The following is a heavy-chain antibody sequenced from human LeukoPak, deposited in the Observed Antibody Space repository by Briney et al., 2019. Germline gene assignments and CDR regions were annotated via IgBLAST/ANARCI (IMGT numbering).Heavy chain of an antibody. J-gene: IGHJ6*03. D-gene: IGHD5-12*01. CDR1: GSTFSSYS. CDR2: ISSSSSYI. CDR3: ARDPRGYSGYDNYYYYMDV. V-gene: IGHV3-21*01. Sequence: GGSLRLSCAASGSTFSSYSMNWVRQAPGKGLEWVSSISSSSSYIYYADSVKGRFTISRDNAKNSLYLQMNSLRAEDTAVYYCARDPRGYSGYDNYYYYMDVWGKGTTVTVSS.